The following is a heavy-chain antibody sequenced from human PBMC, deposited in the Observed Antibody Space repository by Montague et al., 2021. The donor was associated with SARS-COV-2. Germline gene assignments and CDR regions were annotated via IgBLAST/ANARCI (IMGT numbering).Heavy chain of an antibody. CDR1: GFTFSSYA. V-gene: IGHV3-30-3*01. CDR2: ISYDGGNK. J-gene: IGHJ6*02. Sequence: SLRLSCAASGFTFSSYAMHWVRQAPGKGLDWVAVISYDGGNKNYADSVKGRFTISRDNSKNTLYLQMNTLRDEDTAVYYCAGEHEWEASYYYGMDVWGQGTTVIVSS. CDR3: AGEHEWEASYYYGMDV. D-gene: IGHD1-26*01.